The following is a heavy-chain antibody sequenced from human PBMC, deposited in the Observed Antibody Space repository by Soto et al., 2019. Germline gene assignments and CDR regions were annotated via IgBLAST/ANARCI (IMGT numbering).Heavy chain of an antibody. V-gene: IGHV4-4*07. D-gene: IGHD1-1*01. Sequence: KPSETLSLTCTVSGASISGFYWSWIRKSAGKGLEWIGRIYATGTTDYNPSLKSRVMMSVDTSKKQFSLKLRSVTAADTAVYYCVRAGKKNLRDWLDTWGQGISVTVSS. CDR1: GASISGFY. CDR3: VRAGKKNLRDWLDT. J-gene: IGHJ5*02. CDR2: IYATGTT.